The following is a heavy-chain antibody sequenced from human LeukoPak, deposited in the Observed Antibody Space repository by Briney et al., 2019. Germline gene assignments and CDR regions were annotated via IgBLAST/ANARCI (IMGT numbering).Heavy chain of an antibody. CDR3: TIVGPLTYYYGSSGYYIPNN. D-gene: IGHD3-22*01. V-gene: IGHV3-15*01. Sequence: GGSLRLSCAASGFTFSHAWINWVRQAPGKGLEWVGRIKSKTDGETIDYAAPVKGRVTISRDDSKNTVYLQMNSLKIEDTAVYYCTIVGPLTYYYGSSGYYIPNNWGQGTLVTVSS. CDR1: GFTFSHAW. CDR2: IKSKTDGETI. J-gene: IGHJ4*02.